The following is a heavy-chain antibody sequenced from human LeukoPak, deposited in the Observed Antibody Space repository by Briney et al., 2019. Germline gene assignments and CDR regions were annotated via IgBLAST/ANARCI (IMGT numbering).Heavy chain of an antibody. CDR2: ISSSSSTI. CDR1: GFTFSNAW. V-gene: IGHV3-48*01. CDR3: ARVWRGSFDY. D-gene: IGHD2-15*01. Sequence: PGGSLRLSCAASGFTFSNAWMSWVRQAPGKGLEWVSYISSSSSTIYYADSVKGRFTISRDNAKNSLYLQMNSLRAEDTAVYYCARVWRGSFDYWGQGTLVTVSS. J-gene: IGHJ4*02.